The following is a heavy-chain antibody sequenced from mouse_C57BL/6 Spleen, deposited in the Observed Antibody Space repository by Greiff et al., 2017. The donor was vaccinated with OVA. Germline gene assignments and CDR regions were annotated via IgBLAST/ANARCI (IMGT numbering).Heavy chain of an antibody. CDR2: ISSGSSTI. J-gene: IGHJ1*03. V-gene: IGHV5-17*01. Sequence: EVKLVESGGGLVKPGGSLKLSCAASGFTFSDYGMHWVRQAPEKGLEWVAYISSGSSTIYYADTVKGRFTLSRDNAKNTLFLQMTSLRSEDTAMYYCARPHSGSSYDYFDVWGTGTTVTVSS. CDR1: GFTFSDYG. D-gene: IGHD1-1*01. CDR3: ARPHSGSSYDYFDV.